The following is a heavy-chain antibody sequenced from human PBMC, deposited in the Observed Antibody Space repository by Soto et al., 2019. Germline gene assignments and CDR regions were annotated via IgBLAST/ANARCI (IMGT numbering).Heavy chain of an antibody. V-gene: IGHV4-31*03. CDR1: GGSISTDGYY. CDR3: ASGWRLLRFLEWFLDPPNY. D-gene: IGHD3-3*01. J-gene: IGHJ4*02. Sequence: PSETLSLTCIVSGGSISTDGYYWSWIRQHPGKGLEWIGDIYHSGSTYYIPSLKSRVTMSVDTSKNQFSLKLSSVTAADTAVYYCASGWRLLRFLEWFLDPPNYWGQGTLVTVSS. CDR2: IYHSGST.